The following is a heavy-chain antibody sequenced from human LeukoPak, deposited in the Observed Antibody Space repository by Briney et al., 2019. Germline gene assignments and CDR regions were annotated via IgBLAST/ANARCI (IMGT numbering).Heavy chain of an antibody. J-gene: IGHJ4*02. Sequence: GGSLRLSCATSGFTFSNYWMGWVRQAPGKRPEWVASMNIDGSEKYYADSVKGRFSISRDNARNSVYLQMASLRVEDTAVYYCARDPVEWELLLDYWGQGTLVTVSS. D-gene: IGHD1-26*01. CDR2: MNIDGSEK. CDR3: ARDPVEWELLLDY. CDR1: GFTFSNYW. V-gene: IGHV3-7*01.